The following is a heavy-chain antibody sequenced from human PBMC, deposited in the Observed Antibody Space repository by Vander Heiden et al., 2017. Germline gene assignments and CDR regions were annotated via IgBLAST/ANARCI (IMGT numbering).Heavy chain of an antibody. CDR3: ASVGHHIWFGELESYYYGMDV. D-gene: IGHD3-10*01. CDR2: INPNSGGT. J-gene: IGHJ6*02. V-gene: IGHV1-2*02. CDR1: GYTFTGYY. Sequence: QVQLVQSGAEVKKPGASVKVSCKDSGYTFTGYYMPWVRQAPGQGLEWMGWINPNSGGTNYAQKFQGRVTMTRDTSISTAYMELSRLRSDDTAVYYCASVGHHIWFGELESYYYGMDVWGQGTTVTVSS.